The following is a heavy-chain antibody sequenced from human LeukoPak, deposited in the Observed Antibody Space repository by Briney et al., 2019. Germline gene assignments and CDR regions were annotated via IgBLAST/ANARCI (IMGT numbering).Heavy chain of an antibody. Sequence: PGGSLRLSCAASGFTFSDYYMSWIRQAPGKGLEWVSYISSSGSTIYYADSVKGRFTISRDNAKNSLYLQMNSLRAEDTAVYYCARDGWDITMIVNFDYWGQGTLVTVSS. CDR3: ARDGWDITMIVNFDY. J-gene: IGHJ4*02. CDR1: GFTFSDYY. D-gene: IGHD3-22*01. CDR2: ISSSGSTI. V-gene: IGHV3-11*01.